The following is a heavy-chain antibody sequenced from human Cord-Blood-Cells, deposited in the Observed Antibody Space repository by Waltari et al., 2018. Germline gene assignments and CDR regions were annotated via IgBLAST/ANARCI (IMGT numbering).Heavy chain of an antibody. CDR1: GYTFTSYG. CDR3: ARYKDIVVVPAAIEGVNWFDP. J-gene: IGHJ5*02. CDR2: TGAYNGNT. V-gene: IGHV1-18*04. D-gene: IGHD2-2*01. Sequence: QVQLVQSGAEVKKPGASVKVSCKASGYTFTSYGISWVRQAPGQGLEWMGWTGAYNGNTNYAQKLQGRVTMTTDTSTSTAYMELRSLRSDDTAVYYCARYKDIVVVPAAIEGVNWFDPWGQGTLVTVSS.